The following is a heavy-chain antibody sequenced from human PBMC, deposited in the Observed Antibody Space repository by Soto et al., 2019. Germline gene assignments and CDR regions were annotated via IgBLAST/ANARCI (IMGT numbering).Heavy chain of an antibody. CDR2: IYTSGST. D-gene: IGHD3-22*01. V-gene: IGHV4-4*07. CDR1: GCSISSYY. CDR3: VRAYYYDSSGYYYSSFWFDS. Sequence: PSETLSLTCTVSGCSISSYYWSWIRQPAGKGLEWIGRIYTSGSTNYNPSLKSRVTMSVDTSKNQFSLKLSSVTAADTAVYYCVRAYYYDSSGYYYSSFWFDSCGQGTLVTVSS. J-gene: IGHJ5*01.